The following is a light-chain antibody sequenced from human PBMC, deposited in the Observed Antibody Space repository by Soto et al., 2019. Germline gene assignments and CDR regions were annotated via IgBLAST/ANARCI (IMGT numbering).Light chain of an antibody. CDR1: SSDVGSYNL. CDR2: EGS. J-gene: IGLJ1*01. CDR3: CSYAGSSTYV. V-gene: IGLV2-23*01. Sequence: QSALTQPASVSGSPGLSITISCTGTSSDVGSYNLVSWYQQHPGKAPKLMIYEGSKRPSGVSNRFSGSKSGKTASLTISGLQAEDEADYYCCSYAGSSTYVFGTGTKVTVL.